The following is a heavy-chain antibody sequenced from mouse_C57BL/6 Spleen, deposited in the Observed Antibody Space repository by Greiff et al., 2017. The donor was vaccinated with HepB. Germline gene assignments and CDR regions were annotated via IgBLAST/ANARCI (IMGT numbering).Heavy chain of an antibody. V-gene: IGHV1-64*01. CDR1: GYTFTSYW. CDR3: ARGELYYSNFDY. CDR2: IHPNSGST. D-gene: IGHD2-5*01. Sequence: QVQLQQSGAELVKPGASVKLSCKASGYTFTSYWMHWVKQRPGQGLEWIGMIHPNSGSTNYNEKFKSKATLTVDKSSSTAYMQLSSLTSEDSAVYYCARGELYYSNFDYWGQGTTLTVSS. J-gene: IGHJ2*01.